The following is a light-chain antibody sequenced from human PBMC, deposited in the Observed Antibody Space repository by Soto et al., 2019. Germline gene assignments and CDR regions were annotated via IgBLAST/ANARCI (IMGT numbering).Light chain of an antibody. CDR2: GAS. J-gene: IGKJ1*01. Sequence: IAMTRPPSTLSLLAVERSTLSCRASQSVSSNLAWYQQKPGQAPRLLIYGASTRATGIPARFSGSGSGTEFTLTISSLQSEDFAVYYCQQYNNWPGTFGQGTKVDIK. CDR1: QSVSSN. V-gene: IGKV3-15*01. CDR3: QQYNNWPGT.